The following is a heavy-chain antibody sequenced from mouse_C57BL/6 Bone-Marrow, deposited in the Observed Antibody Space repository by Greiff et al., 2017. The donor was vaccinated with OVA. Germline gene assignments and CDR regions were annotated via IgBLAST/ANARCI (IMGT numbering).Heavy chain of an antibody. J-gene: IGHJ2*01. V-gene: IGHV14-4*01. Sequence: EVQLQQSGAELVRPGASVKLSCTASGFTIKDDYMHWVKQRPEQGLEWIGWIDPENGDTEYASKVQGKATITADTSSNTAYLQLSSLTSEDTAVYYCTTDPTVVYFDYWGQGTTLTVSS. D-gene: IGHD1-1*01. CDR1: GFTIKDDY. CDR3: TTDPTVVYFDY. CDR2: IDPENGDT.